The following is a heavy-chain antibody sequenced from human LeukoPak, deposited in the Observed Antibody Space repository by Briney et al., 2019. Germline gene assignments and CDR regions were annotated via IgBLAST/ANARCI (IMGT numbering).Heavy chain of an antibody. CDR3: ARRADGDY. Sequence: GGSLKISCKGSGYTFTYDWIAWVRQVPGKGLEWMGIIYPADSDTRYSPSFQGQVTISVDKSSSTAYLQWSSLKASDTAMYYCARRADGDYWGQGTLVTVSS. J-gene: IGHJ4*02. CDR2: IYPADSDT. CDR1: GYTFTYDW. V-gene: IGHV5-51*01.